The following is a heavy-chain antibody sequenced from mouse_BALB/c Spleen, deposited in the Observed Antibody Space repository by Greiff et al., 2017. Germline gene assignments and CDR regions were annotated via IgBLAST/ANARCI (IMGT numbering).Heavy chain of an antibody. CDR2: IWTGGGT. CDR3: VRGLGAAY. D-gene: IGHD4-1*01. V-gene: IGHV2-9-2*01. Sequence: VKLQESGPGLVAPSQSLSITCTVSGFSLTSYDISWIRQPPGKGLEWLGVIWTGGGTNYNSAFMSRLSISKDNSKSQVFLKMNSLQTDDTAIYYCVRGLGAAYWGQGTLVTVSA. CDR1: GFSLTSYD. J-gene: IGHJ3*01.